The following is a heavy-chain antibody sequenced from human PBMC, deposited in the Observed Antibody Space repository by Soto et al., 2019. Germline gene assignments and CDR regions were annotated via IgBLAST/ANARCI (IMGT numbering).Heavy chain of an antibody. CDR1: GFTFSSYA. CDR2: ISASGGST. Sequence: EVQLLESGGGLVQPGGSLRLSCAASGFTFSSYAMSWVRQAPGKGLEWVSGISASGGSTDYTDSVKGRFTISRDKSKNTLYLQMYSLRGEDTAVYYCARQVVGTTLLNYWGQGTLVTVSS. D-gene: IGHD1-26*01. CDR3: ARQVVGTTLLNY. J-gene: IGHJ4*02. V-gene: IGHV3-23*01.